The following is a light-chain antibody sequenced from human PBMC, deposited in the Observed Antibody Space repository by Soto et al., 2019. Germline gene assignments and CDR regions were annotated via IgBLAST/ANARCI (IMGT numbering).Light chain of an antibody. Sequence: QSVLTQPASVSGSPGQSITISCTGTGSDFGDYNYVSWYQQHPGKAPILLIYDVTNRPSGISHRLSGSKSGNTAFLTISGLQAEDESDYYCSSFTRYTTYVFGAGTKVTVL. J-gene: IGLJ1*01. V-gene: IGLV2-14*01. CDR3: SSFTRYTTYV. CDR1: GSDFGDYNY. CDR2: DVT.